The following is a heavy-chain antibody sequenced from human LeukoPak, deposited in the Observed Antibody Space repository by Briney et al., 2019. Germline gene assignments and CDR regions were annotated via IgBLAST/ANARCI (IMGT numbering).Heavy chain of an antibody. CDR1: GFTFSSYA. CDR2: ISGSGGST. D-gene: IGHD3-9*01. V-gene: IGHV3-23*01. CDR3: AKTFEVLRYFDGLPSFGAFDY. J-gene: IGHJ4*02. Sequence: GGSLRLSCAASGFTFSSYAMSWVRQAPGKGLEWVSAISGSGGSTYYADSVKGRFTISRDNSKNTLYLQMNSLRAEDTAVYYCAKTFEVLRYFDGLPSFGAFDYWGQGTLVTVSS.